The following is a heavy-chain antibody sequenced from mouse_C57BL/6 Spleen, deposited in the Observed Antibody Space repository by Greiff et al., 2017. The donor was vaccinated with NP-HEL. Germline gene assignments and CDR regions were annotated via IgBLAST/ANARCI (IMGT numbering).Heavy chain of an antibody. CDR1: GYSFTGYY. V-gene: IGHV1-42*01. CDR2: INPSTGGT. Sequence: EVQLQQSGPELVKPGASVKISCTASGYSFTGYYMNWVQQSPEKSLEWIGEINPSTGGTTYNQKFKAKATLTVDKSSSTAYMQLKSLTSEDSAVYYCARKLDFDYWGQGTTLTVSS. D-gene: IGHD4-1*01. J-gene: IGHJ2*01. CDR3: ARKLDFDY.